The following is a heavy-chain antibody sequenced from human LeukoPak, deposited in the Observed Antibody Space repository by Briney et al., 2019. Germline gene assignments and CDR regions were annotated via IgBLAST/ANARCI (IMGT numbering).Heavy chain of an antibody. Sequence: PGGSLRLSCAASGFIFSDYYMSWIRQTPEKGLEWLSYISSSSGYKNYADSLKGRFTISRDDSKNSLYLQMNSLKTEDTAVYCCARGPDYFDYWGQGTLVTVSS. CDR3: ARGPDYFDY. V-gene: IGHV3-11*05. J-gene: IGHJ4*02. CDR1: GFIFSDYY. CDR2: ISSSSGYK.